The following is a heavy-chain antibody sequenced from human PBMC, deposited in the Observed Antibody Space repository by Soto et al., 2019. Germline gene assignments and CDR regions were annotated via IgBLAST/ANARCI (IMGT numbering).Heavy chain of an antibody. CDR1: GFTFSSYG. V-gene: IGHV3-33*01. D-gene: IGHD2-2*01. J-gene: IGHJ6*02. Sequence: QVQLVESGGGVVQPGRSLRLSCAASGFTFSSYGMHWVRQAPGKGLEWVAVIWYDGSNKYYADCVKGRFTISRDNSKNMXYLQMNSLRAEDTAVYYCAREYQLLWGNYYYGMDVWGQGTTVTVSS. CDR2: IWYDGSNK. CDR3: AREYQLLWGNYYYGMDV.